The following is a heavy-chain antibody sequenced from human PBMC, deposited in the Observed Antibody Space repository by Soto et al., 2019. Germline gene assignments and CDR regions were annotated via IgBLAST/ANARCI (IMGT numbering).Heavy chain of an antibody. CDR1: GGYFSGWD. Sequence: SETQRHNRTVNGGYFSGWDCNWIRQPQGKGLEWIGEASHTGGTNYNPSLESRVTISVDRSRNQLSLKLTSVSAADTAVYYCARSRNLDVWVQGTLVTVSS. CDR3: ARSRNLDV. CDR2: ASHTGGT. V-gene: IGHV4-34*01. D-gene: IGHD1-1*01. J-gene: IGHJ4*02.